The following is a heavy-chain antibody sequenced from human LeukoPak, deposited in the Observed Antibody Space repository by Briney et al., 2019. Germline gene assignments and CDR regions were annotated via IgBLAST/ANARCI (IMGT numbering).Heavy chain of an antibody. CDR2: INPNSGGT. CDR3: ATLARYYDSSGN. Sequence: ASVKASCKASGYTFTGYYMHWVRQAPGQGLEWMGWINPNSGGTNYAQKFQGRVTMTRDTSISTAYMELSRLRSDDTAVYYCATLARYYDSSGNWGQGTLVTVSS. J-gene: IGHJ4*02. V-gene: IGHV1-2*02. D-gene: IGHD3-22*01. CDR1: GYTFTGYY.